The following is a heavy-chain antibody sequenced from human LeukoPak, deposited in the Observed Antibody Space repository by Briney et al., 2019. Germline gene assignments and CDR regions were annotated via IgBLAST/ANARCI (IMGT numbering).Heavy chain of an antibody. CDR2: IYHSGST. Sequence: SGTLSLTCAVSGGSISSSNWWIWVRQPPGKGLEWIGEIYHSGSTYYNPSLKSRVTISVDTSKNQFSLKLSSVTAADTAVYYCARGDMITFGGSIGDYWGQGTLVTVSS. V-gene: IGHV4-4*02. CDR3: ARGDMITFGGSIGDY. CDR1: GGSISSSNW. D-gene: IGHD3-16*01. J-gene: IGHJ4*02.